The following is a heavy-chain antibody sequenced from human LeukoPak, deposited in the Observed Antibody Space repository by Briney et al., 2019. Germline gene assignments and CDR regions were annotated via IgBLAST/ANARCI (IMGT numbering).Heavy chain of an antibody. D-gene: IGHD3-10*01. CDR2: ISSSSSYI. Sequence: GGSLRLSCAASGFTFSNYSMNWVRQAPGKGLEWVSSISSSSSYIYYADSLKGRFTISRDNAKNSLYLQMNSLRAEDTAVYYCARGRNMVRGVSFDYWGQGTLVTVSS. CDR1: GFTFSNYS. J-gene: IGHJ4*02. V-gene: IGHV3-21*01. CDR3: ARGRNMVRGVSFDY.